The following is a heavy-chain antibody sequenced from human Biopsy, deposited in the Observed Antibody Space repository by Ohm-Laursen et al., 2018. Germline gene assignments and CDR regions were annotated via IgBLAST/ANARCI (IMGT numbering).Heavy chain of an antibody. V-gene: IGHV4-59*01. CDR1: GGPIGSFF. CDR2: IYYSGST. CDR3: ARVGAGAPSIDYFDY. J-gene: IGHJ4*02. D-gene: IGHD1-26*01. Sequence: SETLSLTCTVSGGPIGSFFWSWIRQPPGKGLEWIGYIYYSGSTNYNPSLRSRVTISVDRSKNQFSLELSSVTAADTAVYYCARVGAGAPSIDYFDYWGQGALVTASS.